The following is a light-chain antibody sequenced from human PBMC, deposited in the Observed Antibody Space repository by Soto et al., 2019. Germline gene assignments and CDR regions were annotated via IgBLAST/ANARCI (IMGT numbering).Light chain of an antibody. CDR1: SSNIGSNS. CDR2: SNN. Sequence: QSVLTQPPSASGTPGQRVTISCSGSSSNIGSNSVHWYQHLPGTPPKLLIYSNNQRPSGVPDRFSGSKSGTSASLAISGLQSEDEADYYCASWDDSLNVLVFGGGTKLTVL. CDR3: ASWDDSLNVLV. J-gene: IGLJ2*01. V-gene: IGLV1-44*01.